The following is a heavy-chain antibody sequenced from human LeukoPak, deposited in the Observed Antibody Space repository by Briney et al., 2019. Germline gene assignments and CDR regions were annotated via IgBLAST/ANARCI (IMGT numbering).Heavy chain of an antibody. CDR1: GFTFSGYT. Sequence: GRSLRLSCAASGFTFSGYTMTSVRQTPGKRLEWVSAISGSGGGTYYGDFAKGRFTISRDNSKNTLYLQMNSLRAEDTAVYYCAKVIDTVTTFDYWGQGTLVTVSS. CDR2: ISGSGGGT. V-gene: IGHV3-23*01. CDR3: AKVIDTVTTFDY. D-gene: IGHD4-17*01. J-gene: IGHJ4*02.